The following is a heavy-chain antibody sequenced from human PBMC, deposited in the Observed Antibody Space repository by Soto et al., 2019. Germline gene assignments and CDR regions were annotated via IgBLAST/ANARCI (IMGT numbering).Heavy chain of an antibody. CDR1: GFTFSSYG. D-gene: IGHD3-10*01. V-gene: IGHV3-30*18. J-gene: IGHJ4*02. CDR3: AKDNRPYYYGSGSPYYFDY. Sequence: QVQLVESGGGVVQPGRSLRLSCAASGFTFSSYGMHWVRQAPGKGLEWVAVISYDGSNKYYADSVKGRFTISRDNSKNTLYLQMNSLRAEDTAVYYCAKDNRPYYYGSGSPYYFDYWGQGTLVTVSS. CDR2: ISYDGSNK.